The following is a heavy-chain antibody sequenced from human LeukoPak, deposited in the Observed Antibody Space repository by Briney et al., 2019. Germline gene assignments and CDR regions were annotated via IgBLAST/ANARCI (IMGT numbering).Heavy chain of an antibody. J-gene: IGHJ4*02. CDR3: ARDGAAAGSPYFDY. CDR1: GGTFSSYA. D-gene: IGHD6-13*01. CDR2: IIPIFGTA. Sequence: ASVKVSCKASGGTFSSYAISWVRQAPGQGLEWMGGIIPIFGTANYAQKFQGRVTITADESTSTAYTELSSLRSEDTAVYYCARDGAAAGSPYFDYWGQGTLVTVSS. V-gene: IGHV1-69*13.